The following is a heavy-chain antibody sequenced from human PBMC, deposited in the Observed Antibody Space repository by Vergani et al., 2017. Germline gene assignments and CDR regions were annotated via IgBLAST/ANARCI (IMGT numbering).Heavy chain of an antibody. J-gene: IGHJ4*02. D-gene: IGHD3-9*01. V-gene: IGHV1-2*02. CDR1: GYTFTGYY. Sequence: QVQLVQSGAEVKKPGASVKVSCKASGYTFTGYYMHWVRQAPGQGLEWMGWINPNRGGTNYAQKFQGRVTMTRDTSISTAYMEMSRLRSDDTAVYYCARGKYFDWLLYRVSGYWGQGTLVTVSS. CDR3: ARGKYFDWLLYRVSGY. CDR2: INPNRGGT.